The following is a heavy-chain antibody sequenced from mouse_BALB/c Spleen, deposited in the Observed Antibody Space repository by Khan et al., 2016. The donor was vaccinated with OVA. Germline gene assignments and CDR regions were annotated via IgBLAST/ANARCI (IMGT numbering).Heavy chain of an antibody. Sequence: EVQLVESGPGLVKPSQSLSLTCTVTGYSITSGYGWYWIRQFPGNKLEWMGYISYSGSTYYNPFLKSRIPITRDTSTNQFFLQLNAVNTEDTDTYYCARTARIKYWGQGTTLTVSS. V-gene: IGHV3-1*02. D-gene: IGHD1-2*01. CDR3: ARTARIKY. CDR1: GYSITSGYG. J-gene: IGHJ2*01. CDR2: ISYSGST.